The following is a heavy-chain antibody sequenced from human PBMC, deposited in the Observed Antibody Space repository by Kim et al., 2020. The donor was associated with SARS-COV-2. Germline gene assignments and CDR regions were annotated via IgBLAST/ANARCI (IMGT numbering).Heavy chain of an antibody. V-gene: IGHV3-30*01. Sequence: YADSVKGRFTISRDNSKNPLYLQMNSLGAEDTAVYYCARVPGGSYYYGMDVWGQGTTVTVSS. J-gene: IGHJ6*02. CDR3: ARVPGGSYYYGMDV. D-gene: IGHD3-16*01.